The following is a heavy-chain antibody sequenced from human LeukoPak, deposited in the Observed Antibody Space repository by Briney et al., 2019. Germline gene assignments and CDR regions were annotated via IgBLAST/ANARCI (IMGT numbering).Heavy chain of an antibody. Sequence: RESLKISCKTSGYSFTSYWIAWVRQMPGQGLEWMGIIYPDDFDTRYSPSFQGQVTISADRSINTAYLQWSSLKASDTAMYYCARRCMSGYCSSGGPMDDYWGQGTLVTVSS. V-gene: IGHV5-51*01. CDR1: GYSFTSYW. CDR2: IYPDDFDT. CDR3: ARRCMSGYCSSGGPMDDY. J-gene: IGHJ4*02. D-gene: IGHD2-15*01.